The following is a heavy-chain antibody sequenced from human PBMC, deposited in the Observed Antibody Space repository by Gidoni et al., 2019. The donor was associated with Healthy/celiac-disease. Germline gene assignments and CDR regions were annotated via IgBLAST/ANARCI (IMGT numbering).Heavy chain of an antibody. CDR2: IYWDDDK. D-gene: IGHD2-15*01. Sequence: QITLKESGPTLVKPTQTLTLTCTFSGFSLSTSGVGVGWIRQPPGKALEWLALIYWDDDKRYSPSLKSRLTITKDTSKNQVVLTMTNMDPVDTATYYCAHSLDSTILALYCSGGSCYSHNWFDPWGQGTLVTVSS. J-gene: IGHJ5*02. CDR3: AHSLDSTILALYCSGGSCYSHNWFDP. V-gene: IGHV2-5*02. CDR1: GFSLSTSGVG.